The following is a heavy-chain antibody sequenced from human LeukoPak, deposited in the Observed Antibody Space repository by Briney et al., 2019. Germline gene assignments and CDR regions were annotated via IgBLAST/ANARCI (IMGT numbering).Heavy chain of an antibody. CDR2: IYSSGST. D-gene: IGHD3-3*01. Sequence: SETLTLTCSVWGDSISSYYWRWLRQPAEKALEGVGRIYSSGSTNYNPSRKSRVTISVDTSKNQFSLKLSSVTAADTGVYYCARAAEAPYYDFPYWGQGTLVTVSS. V-gene: IGHV4-4*07. CDR3: ARAAEAPYYDFPY. CDR1: GDSISSYY. J-gene: IGHJ4*02.